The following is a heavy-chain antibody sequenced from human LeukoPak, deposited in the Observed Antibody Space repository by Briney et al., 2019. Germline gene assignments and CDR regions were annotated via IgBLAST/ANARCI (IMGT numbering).Heavy chain of an antibody. CDR2: ISSSSSTI. CDR3: ARETYGSGSYYPSLYYYYYYMDV. Sequence: PGGSLRLSCAASGFTFSSYRMNWVRQAPGKGLEWVSYISSSSSTIYYADSVKGRFTISRDNAKNSLYLQMNSLRAEDTAVYYCARETYGSGSYYPSLYYYYYYMDVWGKGTTVTISS. J-gene: IGHJ6*03. V-gene: IGHV3-48*04. D-gene: IGHD3-10*01. CDR1: GFTFSSYR.